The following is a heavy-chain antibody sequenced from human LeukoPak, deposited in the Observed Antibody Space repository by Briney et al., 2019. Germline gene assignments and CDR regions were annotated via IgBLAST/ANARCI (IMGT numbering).Heavy chain of an antibody. D-gene: IGHD2-21*01. CDR1: GFSFTEY. V-gene: IGHV3-7*01. Sequence: PGGSLRLSCAASGFSFTEYYVGPPGSRAEAGVGANIKQDGSEVYYVDSVEGRFTISRDNAQNSVYLQMNSLGVEDTAVYFCAREAYCGGPSCFAVTYMDVWGEGTTVTVSS. CDR2: IKQDGSEV. CDR3: AREAYCGGPSCFAVTYMDV. J-gene: IGHJ6*03.